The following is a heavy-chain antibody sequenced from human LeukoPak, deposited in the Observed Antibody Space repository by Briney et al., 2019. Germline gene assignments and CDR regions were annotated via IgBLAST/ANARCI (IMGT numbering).Heavy chain of an antibody. CDR3: ARDEWISSSWVNWFDP. CDR2: IYYSGST. J-gene: IGHJ5*02. Sequence: SETLSLTCTVSGGSISSYYWSWIRQPPGKGLEWIGYIYYSGSTNYNPSLKSRVTISVDTSKKQFSLKLRSVTAADTAVYYCARDEWISSSWVNWFDPWGQGTLVTVSS. V-gene: IGHV4-59*12. CDR1: GGSISSYY. D-gene: IGHD6-13*01.